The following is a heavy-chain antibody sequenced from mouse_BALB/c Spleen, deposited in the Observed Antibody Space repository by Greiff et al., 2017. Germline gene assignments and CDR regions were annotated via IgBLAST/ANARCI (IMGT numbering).Heavy chain of an antibody. D-gene: IGHD4-1*01. CDR3: ARNWDRFDY. CDR1: GFTFSSYT. Sequence: EVQLVESGGGLVKPGGSLKLSCAASGFTFSSYTMSWVRQTPEKRLEWVASISSGGSTYYPDSVKGRFTISRDNARNLLYLQMSSLGSADTAKYYSARNWDRFDYWGQGTTLTVSS. V-gene: IGHV5-6-5*01. CDR2: ISSGGST. J-gene: IGHJ2*01.